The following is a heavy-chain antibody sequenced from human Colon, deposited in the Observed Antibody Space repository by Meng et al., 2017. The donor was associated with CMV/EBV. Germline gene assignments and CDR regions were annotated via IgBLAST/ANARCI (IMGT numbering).Heavy chain of an antibody. D-gene: IGHD2-2*01. CDR2: IDTSDNKR. CDR3: ARVCCSSTTCYSCLDV. J-gene: IGHJ6*02. CDR1: GFSFRSYE. Sequence: GESLKISCGASGFSFRSYEMHWVRQAPGKGLEWVSYIDTSDNKRYYAESVQGRFTVSRDNARNSLYLQMNNLRAEDTAVYYCARVCCSSTTCYSCLDVWGQGTPVTVSS. V-gene: IGHV3-48*03.